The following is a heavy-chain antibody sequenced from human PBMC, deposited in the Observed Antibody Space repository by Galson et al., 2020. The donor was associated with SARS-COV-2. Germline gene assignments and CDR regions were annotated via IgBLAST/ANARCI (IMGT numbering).Heavy chain of an antibody. J-gene: IGHJ6*02. CDR2: ISAGSSSI. D-gene: IGHD2-15*01. V-gene: IGHV3-21*01. CDR1: GFPFSSHS. CDR3: ARVGGMATTPANYYYYGLDV. Sequence: GGYLRLSCAAYGFPFSSHSMHWVRQAPGKGLEWVSSISAGSSSIYHADSVKGRFTNSRDNAKNSLYLQMNSLRVDDTAVYYCARVGGMATTPANYYYYGLDVWGPGTTVTVSS.